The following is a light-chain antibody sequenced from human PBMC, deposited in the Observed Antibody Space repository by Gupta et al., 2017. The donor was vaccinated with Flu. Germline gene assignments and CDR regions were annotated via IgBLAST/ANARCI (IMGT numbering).Light chain of an antibody. CDR3: TSYTSSSVV. V-gene: IGLV2-14*04. J-gene: IGLJ2*01. Sequence: GTSSDVGVFNYVSWYQQHPGKVPKLMIYDVTYRPSGVSNRFSASKSGNTASLTISGLQAEDEADYYCTSYTSSSVVFGGGTKLTVL. CDR2: DVT. CDR1: SSDVGVFNY.